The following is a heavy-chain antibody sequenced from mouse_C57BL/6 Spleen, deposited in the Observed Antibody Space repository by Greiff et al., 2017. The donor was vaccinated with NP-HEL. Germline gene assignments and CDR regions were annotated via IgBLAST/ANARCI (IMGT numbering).Heavy chain of an antibody. V-gene: IGHV1-53*01. CDR2: INPSNGGT. D-gene: IGHD2-4*01. CDR1: GYTFTSYW. J-gene: IGHJ3*01. Sequence: QVQLKQPGTELVKPGASVKLSCKASGYTFTSYWMHWVKQRPGQGLEWIGNINPSNGGTNYNEKFKSKATLTVDKSSSTAYMQLSSLTSEDSAVYDCARCDYDEGPWFAYWGQGTLVTVSA. CDR3: ARCDYDEGPWFAY.